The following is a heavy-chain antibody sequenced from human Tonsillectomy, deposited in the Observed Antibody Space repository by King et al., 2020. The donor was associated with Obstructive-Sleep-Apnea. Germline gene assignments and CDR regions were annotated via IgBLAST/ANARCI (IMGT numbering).Heavy chain of an antibody. V-gene: IGHV4-39*07. CDR1: GGSISSSSYY. J-gene: IGHJ2*01. D-gene: IGHD6-13*01. CDR3: ARDEQLIPYWYFDL. CDR2: IYHSGST. Sequence: QLQESGPGLVKPSETLSLTCTVSGGSISSSSYYWGWIRQPPGKGLEWIGGIYHSGSTYYKPSLKSRVTISVDTSKNQFSLKLNSVTAADTAVYYCARDEQLIPYWYFDLWGRGTLVTVSS.